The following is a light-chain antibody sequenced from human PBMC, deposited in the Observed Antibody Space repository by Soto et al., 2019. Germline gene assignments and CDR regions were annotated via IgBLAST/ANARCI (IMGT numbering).Light chain of an antibody. CDR2: GAS. V-gene: IGKV3-20*01. CDR3: QQYTSSQT. J-gene: IGKJ4*01. Sequence: EIVLSQSPGPPSSTPGETATLPCRASQSVSSSYLAWYQQKPGQAPRLLIYGASSRATGIPDRFSGSGSGTDFTLIISRLEPEDFAVYYCQQYTSSQTFGGGTKVDIK. CDR1: QSVSSSY.